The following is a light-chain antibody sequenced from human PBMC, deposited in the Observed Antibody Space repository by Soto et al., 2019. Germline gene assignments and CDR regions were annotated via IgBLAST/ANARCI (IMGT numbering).Light chain of an antibody. Sequence: QSVLTQPASVSGSPGQSITISCTGSISDIGTYNLVSWLQQHPGKAPKLMIYEASKRPSGVSNRFPGSKSGNTASLTISGLQAEDEADYYCCAYESSNTLVVGGGTKVTVL. J-gene: IGLJ2*01. CDR2: EAS. CDR3: CAYESSNTLV. CDR1: ISDIGTYNL. V-gene: IGLV2-23*01.